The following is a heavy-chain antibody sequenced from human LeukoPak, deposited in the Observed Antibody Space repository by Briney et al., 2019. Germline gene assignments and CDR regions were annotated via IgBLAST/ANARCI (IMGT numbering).Heavy chain of an antibody. J-gene: IGHJ4*02. V-gene: IGHV3-23*01. D-gene: IGHD3-16*01. CDR3: ARNPSITFGGVLG. Sequence: GGSLRLSCAASGFTFSSYAMSWVRQTPGKGLEWVSAISGSGGSTYYADSVKGRFTISRDNSKNTLYLQMNSLRAEDTAVYYCARNPSITFGGVLGWGQGTLVTVSS. CDR1: GFTFSSYA. CDR2: ISGSGGST.